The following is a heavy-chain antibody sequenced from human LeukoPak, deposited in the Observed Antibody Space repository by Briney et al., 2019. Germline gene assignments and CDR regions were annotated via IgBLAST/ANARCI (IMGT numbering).Heavy chain of an antibody. CDR2: INHSGST. Sequence: SETLSLTCAVYGGSFSGYYWSWLRQPPGKGLEWIGEINHSGSTNYNPSLKSRVTISVDTSKNQFSLQLNSVTPEDTAVYYCARDIGAYYGSGSNWFDPWGQGTLVTVSS. J-gene: IGHJ5*02. D-gene: IGHD3-10*01. CDR1: GGSFSGYY. CDR3: ARDIGAYYGSGSNWFDP. V-gene: IGHV4-34*01.